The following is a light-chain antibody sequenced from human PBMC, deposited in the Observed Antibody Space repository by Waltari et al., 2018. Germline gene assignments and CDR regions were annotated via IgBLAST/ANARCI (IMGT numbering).Light chain of an antibody. CDR3: QQRSKWPKT. Sequence: IVLTQSPVTLSLSPGERATLACRASQSVSSYLAWYQQKPGQAPRLLIYDASNRATGIPARFSGTGCGTDFTLTISSLEPEDFAIYYCQQRSKWPKTFGGGTKVEIK. CDR2: DAS. CDR1: QSVSSY. V-gene: IGKV3-11*01. J-gene: IGKJ4*01.